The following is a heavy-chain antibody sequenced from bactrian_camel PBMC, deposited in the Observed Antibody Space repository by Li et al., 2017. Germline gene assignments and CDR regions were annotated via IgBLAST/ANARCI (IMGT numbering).Heavy chain of an antibody. D-gene: IGHD6*01. J-gene: IGHJ6*01. Sequence: HVQLVESGGGSVQAGGSLRLSCTVTGYRYLQNCMAWFRRVPGGEREGVAAIYTGGDTTLYADSVKGRFTISQDNAKLTVYLQMNSLKPEDTATYYCAADLGRGWSTWCGLGEDDYNTWGQGTQVTVS. CDR3: AADLGRGWSTWCGLGEDDYNT. CDR1: GYRYLQNC. CDR2: IYTGGDTT. V-gene: IGHV3S53*01.